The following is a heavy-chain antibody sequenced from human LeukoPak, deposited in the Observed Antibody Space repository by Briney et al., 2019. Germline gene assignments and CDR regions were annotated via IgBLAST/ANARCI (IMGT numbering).Heavy chain of an antibody. Sequence: SETLSLTCAVYGGSFSGYYWSWIRQPPGKGLEWIGEINHSGSTNYNPSLKSRVTISVDTSKNQFSLKLSSVTAADTAVYYCARWTMTTVTYYFDYWGQGTLVTVSS. CDR3: ARWTMTTVTYYFDY. CDR2: INHSGST. V-gene: IGHV4-34*01. D-gene: IGHD4-17*01. CDR1: GGSFSGYY. J-gene: IGHJ4*02.